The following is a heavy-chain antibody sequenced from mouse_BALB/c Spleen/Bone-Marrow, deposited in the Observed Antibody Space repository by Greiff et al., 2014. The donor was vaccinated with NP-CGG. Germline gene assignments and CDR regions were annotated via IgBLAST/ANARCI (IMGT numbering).Heavy chain of an antibody. CDR3: ARYYYGSSLFDY. CDR2: IDPANGNT. CDR1: GFNIKDTY. D-gene: IGHD1-1*01. V-gene: IGHV14-3*02. Sequence: VQLQQSGAELVKPGASAKLSCTASGFNIKDTYMHWVKQRPEQGLEWIGRIDPANGNTKYDPKFQGKATITADTSSNTAYLQLSSLTSEDTAVYYCARYYYGSSLFDYWGQGTTLTVSS. J-gene: IGHJ2*01.